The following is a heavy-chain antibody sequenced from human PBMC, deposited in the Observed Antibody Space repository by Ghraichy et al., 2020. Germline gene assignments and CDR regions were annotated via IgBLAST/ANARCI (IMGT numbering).Heavy chain of an antibody. D-gene: IGHD1-26*01. Sequence: ASVKVSCKASGYTFTRYAIHWVHQAPGQRPEWMGFLNAGNGNRKYSQNFQGRVTITSDSSASTAYMELSSLRSEDTAIYYCARDGGFAVGATLYDYWGQGTLVTVSS. CDR2: LNAGNGNR. V-gene: IGHV1-3*01. CDR3: ARDGGFAVGATLYDY. J-gene: IGHJ4*02. CDR1: GYTFTRYA.